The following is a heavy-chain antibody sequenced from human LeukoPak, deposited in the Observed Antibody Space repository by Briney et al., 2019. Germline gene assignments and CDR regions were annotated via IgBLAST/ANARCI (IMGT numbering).Heavy chain of an antibody. J-gene: IGHJ5*02. V-gene: IGHV4-59*08. CDR2: IYYSGNT. CDR1: GGSIRSYF. D-gene: IGHD2-2*01. CDR3: ARTLGYCSSTSCYGRWFDP. Sequence: PSETLSLTCTVSGGSIRSYFWSWIRQPPGKGLEWIGYIYYSGNTNYNPSLKGRVTISVDTSKNQFSLKLSSVTAADTAVYYCARTLGYCSSTSCYGRWFDPWGQGTLVTVSS.